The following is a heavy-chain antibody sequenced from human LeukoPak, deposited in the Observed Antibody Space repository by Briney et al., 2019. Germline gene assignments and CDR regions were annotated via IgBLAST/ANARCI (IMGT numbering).Heavy chain of an antibody. J-gene: IGHJ2*01. V-gene: IGHV4-59*10. D-gene: IGHD1-7*01. CDR2: IYTSGST. Sequence: SETLSLTCAVYGGSFSGYYWSWIRQPAGKGLEWIGRIYTSGSTNYNPSLKSRVTMSVDTSKNQFSLNLSSLTAADTAVYYCARGGELSFYWYFDLWGRGTLVTLSS. CDR3: ARGGELSFYWYFDL. CDR1: GGSFSGYY.